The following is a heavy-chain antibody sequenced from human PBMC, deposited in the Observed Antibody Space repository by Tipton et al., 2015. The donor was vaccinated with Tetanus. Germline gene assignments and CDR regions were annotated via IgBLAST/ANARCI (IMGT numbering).Heavy chain of an antibody. V-gene: IGHV3-66*04. CDR1: GFTVSSNY. CDR3: ARQWDSVGLSAFDI. CDR2: ICSGSST. D-gene: IGHD1-26*01. Sequence: SLRLSCAASGFTVSSNYMSWVRQAPGKGLEWVSNICSGSSTYYADSVKGRFTISRDNSKNTVYLQMSSLRAEDTAVYYCARQWDSVGLSAFDIWGQGTLVTVSS. J-gene: IGHJ3*02.